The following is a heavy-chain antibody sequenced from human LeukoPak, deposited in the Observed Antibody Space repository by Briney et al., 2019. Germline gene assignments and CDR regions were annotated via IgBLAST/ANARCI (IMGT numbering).Heavy chain of an antibody. CDR3: TTAYYDNSGYYNDY. J-gene: IGHJ4*02. Sequence: GGSLRLSCAASGFTFSNAWMSWVRQVPGKGLEWVGRIKSKTDGGTTDYAAHVKGRFTISRDDSRNTLYLQMNCLKTEDTAVYYCTTAYYDNSGYYNDYWGQGTLVTVSS. CDR1: GFTFSNAW. D-gene: IGHD3-22*01. V-gene: IGHV3-15*01. CDR2: IKSKTDGGTT.